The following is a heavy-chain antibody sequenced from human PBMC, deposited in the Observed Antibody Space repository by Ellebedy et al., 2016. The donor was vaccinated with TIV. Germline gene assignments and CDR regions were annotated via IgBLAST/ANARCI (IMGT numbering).Heavy chain of an antibody. CDR2: IFSNDEK. V-gene: IGHV2-26*01. CDR1: GFSLSNARMG. Sequence: SGPTLVXPTETLTLTCTVSGFSLSNARMGVSWIRQPPGKALEWLAHIFSNDEKSYSTSLKSRLTISKDTSKSQVVLTMTNMDPVDTATYYCARISSVGIVAITMADYWGQGTLVTVSS. D-gene: IGHD5-12*01. J-gene: IGHJ4*02. CDR3: ARISSVGIVAITMADY.